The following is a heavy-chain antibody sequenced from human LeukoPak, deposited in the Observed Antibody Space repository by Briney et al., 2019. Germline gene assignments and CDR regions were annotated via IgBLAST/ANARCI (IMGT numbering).Heavy chain of an antibody. CDR1: GGTFSSYA. D-gene: IGHD3-22*01. CDR2: IIPIFGTA. Sequence: SVKVSCKASGGTFSSYAISWVRQAPGQGLEWMGGIIPIFGTANYAQKFQGRVTITADKSTSTAYMELSSLRSEDTAVYYCARGDYYDSSGSPYYFDCWGQGTLVTVSS. V-gene: IGHV1-69*06. J-gene: IGHJ4*02. CDR3: ARGDYYDSSGSPYYFDC.